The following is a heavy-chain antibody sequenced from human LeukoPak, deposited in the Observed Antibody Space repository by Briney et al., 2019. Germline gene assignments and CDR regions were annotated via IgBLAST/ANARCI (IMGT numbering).Heavy chain of an antibody. D-gene: IGHD1-1*01. CDR3: ARQHTAWYVDY. CDR2: VSASGAST. Sequence: PGGSLRLSCAASGFSFSNYAMSWVRQAPGKGLEWVSGVSASGASTYSEDSVKGRFIISRDNSKNTVFLLMNSLRVEDTAVYYCARQHTAWYVDYWGQGILVTVSS. CDR1: GFSFSNYA. J-gene: IGHJ4*02. V-gene: IGHV3-23*01.